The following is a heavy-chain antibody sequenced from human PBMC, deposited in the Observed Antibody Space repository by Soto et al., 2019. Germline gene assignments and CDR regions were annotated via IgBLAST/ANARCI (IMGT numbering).Heavy chain of an antibody. CDR3: AGRRYSADRIRYSVSGLDV. D-gene: IGHD2-15*01. V-gene: IGHV4-34*08. Sequence: SETQSLSCAVYGGNFSGYYWSWIRQHPGKGLEWIGEINHSGSTNYNPSLKSRVTISVDTSRNQFCLKLSSVTAADTAVYYCAGRRYSADRIRYSVSGLDVLGQGTTVVVFS. CDR2: INHSGST. J-gene: IGHJ6*01. CDR1: GGNFSGYY.